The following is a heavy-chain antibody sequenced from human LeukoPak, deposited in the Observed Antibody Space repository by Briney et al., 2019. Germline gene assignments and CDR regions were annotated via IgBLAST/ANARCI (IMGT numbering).Heavy chain of an antibody. CDR2: ISAYNGNT. CDR1: GYTFTSYG. Sequence: ASVKVSCKASGYTFTSYGISWVRQAPGQGLEWMGWISAYNGNTNYAQKLQGRVTMTTDTSTSTAYMELRSLRSDDTAVYYCARDGVVPAAKNWFGPWGQGTLVTVSS. D-gene: IGHD2-2*01. J-gene: IGHJ5*02. V-gene: IGHV1-18*01. CDR3: ARDGVVPAAKNWFGP.